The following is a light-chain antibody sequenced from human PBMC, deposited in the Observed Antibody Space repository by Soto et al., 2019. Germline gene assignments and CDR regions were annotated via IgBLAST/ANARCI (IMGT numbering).Light chain of an antibody. CDR2: GAS. Sequence: IGMTQSPATLSVSPGEGVTLSCRASQGIGDTLAWYQHKPGQTPRLLIYGASTRATGIPARFSGSGSGTEFTLTISSLQSEDFAVYYCQQYNNWPPWTFGQGTKVDIK. J-gene: IGKJ1*01. CDR3: QQYNNWPPWT. CDR1: QGIGDT. V-gene: IGKV3-15*01.